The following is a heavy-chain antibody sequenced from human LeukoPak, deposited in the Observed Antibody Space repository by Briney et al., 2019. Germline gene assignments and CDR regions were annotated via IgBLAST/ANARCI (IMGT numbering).Heavy chain of an antibody. CDR3: AKGRITMVRGWVDY. Sequence: GGSLRLSCAASGFTFDDYAMYWVRQAPGKGLEWVSGISWNSGSIGYADSVKGRFTISRDNAKNSLYLQMNSLRAEDTALYYCAKGRITMVRGWVDYWGQGTLVTVSS. V-gene: IGHV3-9*01. J-gene: IGHJ4*02. D-gene: IGHD3-10*01. CDR2: ISWNSGSI. CDR1: GFTFDDYA.